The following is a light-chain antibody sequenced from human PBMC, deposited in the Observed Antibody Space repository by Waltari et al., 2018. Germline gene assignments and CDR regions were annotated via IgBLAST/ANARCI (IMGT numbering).Light chain of an antibody. J-gene: IGKJ1*01. Sequence: EIVLTQSPRTLSLSPGERATLSCRASPSVRRFLAWYQQKLGQAPRILIYEATSRATCIPDRFSGSGFGTDFSLIISRLEPEDFAVYYCQKYGTLPATFGQGTKVEIK. CDR3: QKYGTLPAT. V-gene: IGKV3-20*01. CDR2: EAT. CDR1: PSVRRF.